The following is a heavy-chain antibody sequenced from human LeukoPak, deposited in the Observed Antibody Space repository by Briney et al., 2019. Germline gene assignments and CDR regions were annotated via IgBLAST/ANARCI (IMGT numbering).Heavy chain of an antibody. CDR2: IYSGGST. D-gene: IGHD3-9*01. CDR3: ARALTFDWLLYYYYGMDV. J-gene: IGHJ6*02. CDR1: GFTVSSNY. Sequence: GGSLRLSCAASGFTVSSNYMSWVRQAPGKGLEWVSVIYSGGSTYYADSVKGRFTISRDNSKNTLYLQMNSLRAEDTAVYYCARALTFDWLLYYYYGMDVWGQGTTVTVSS. V-gene: IGHV3-66*01.